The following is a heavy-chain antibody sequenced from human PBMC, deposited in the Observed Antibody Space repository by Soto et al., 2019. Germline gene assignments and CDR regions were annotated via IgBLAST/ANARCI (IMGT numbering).Heavy chain of an antibody. CDR1: GYTFTSYA. J-gene: IGHJ4*02. D-gene: IGHD2-15*01. CDR3: ARGPGGPDGPGDY. V-gene: IGHV1-3*01. Sequence: QVHLVQSGAEVKKPGASVKVSCKASGYTFTSYAMHWVRQAPGQRLEWMGWVNAGNGNTKYSQKFQGRVTITRDTSASTAYMELSSLRSEDTAVYYCARGPGGPDGPGDYWGQGTLVTVSS. CDR2: VNAGNGNT.